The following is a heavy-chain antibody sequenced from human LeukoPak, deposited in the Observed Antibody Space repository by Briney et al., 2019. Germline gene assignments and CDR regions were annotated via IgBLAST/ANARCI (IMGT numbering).Heavy chain of an antibody. J-gene: IGHJ2*01. CDR1: GFTFRRHG. V-gene: IGHV3-30*03. Sequence: PGGSLRLSCAASGFTFRRHGMHWVRQAPGKGLEWVVVISADGNTKYYVDSVGGRFTISRDNSKSTVYLEMNSLREEDTAVYYCAREGAWGNWYFDLWGRGTLVTVSS. CDR2: ISADGNTK. CDR3: AREGAWGNWYFDL. D-gene: IGHD3-16*01.